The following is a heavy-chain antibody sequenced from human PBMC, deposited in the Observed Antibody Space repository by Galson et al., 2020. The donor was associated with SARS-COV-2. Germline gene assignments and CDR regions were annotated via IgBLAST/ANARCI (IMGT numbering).Heavy chain of an antibody. D-gene: IGHD4-17*01. Sequence: SETLSLTCTVSGDSLINYYWSWIRQSPGKGLEWIGYIYYSGSTNYNPSPKSRVTISVATSKNKFSLNLSAVTAADTAIYYCAGDDLGVTTINGFVYWGQETLVTGSS. CDR3: AGDDLGVTTINGFVY. V-gene: IGHV4-59*01. J-gene: IGHJ4*02. CDR2: IYYSGST. CDR1: GDSLINYY.